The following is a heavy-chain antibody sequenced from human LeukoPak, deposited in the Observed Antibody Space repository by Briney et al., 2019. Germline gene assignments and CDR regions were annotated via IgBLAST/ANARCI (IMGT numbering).Heavy chain of an antibody. CDR2: INHSGST. CDR3: ARARKYYYGSGSYHYFDY. J-gene: IGHJ4*02. V-gene: IGHV4-34*01. CDR1: GGSFSGYY. Sequence: TSETLSLTCAVYGGSFSGYYWSWIRQPPGKGLEWIGEINHSGSTNYNPSLKSRVTISVDTSKNQFSLKLSSVTAADTAVYYCARARKYYYGSGSYHYFDYWGQGTLVTVSS. D-gene: IGHD3-10*01.